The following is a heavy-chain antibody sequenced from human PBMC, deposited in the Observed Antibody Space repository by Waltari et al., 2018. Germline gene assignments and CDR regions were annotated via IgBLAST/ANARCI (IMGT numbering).Heavy chain of an antibody. CDR1: GFTFSSYS. V-gene: IGHV3-21*01. CDR2: ISNRSSYI. J-gene: IGHJ6*04. CDR3: ARSQIPDV. Sequence: EVQLVESGGGLVKPGGSLRLSCAASGFTFSSYSLNWVRQAPGKGLEWVSSISNRSSYIYYADSVKGRFTISRDNAKNSLYLQMNSLRAEDTAVYYCARSQIPDVWGKGTTVTVSS.